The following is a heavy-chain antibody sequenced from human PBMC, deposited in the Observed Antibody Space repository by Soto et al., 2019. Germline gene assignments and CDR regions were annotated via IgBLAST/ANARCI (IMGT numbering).Heavy chain of an antibody. D-gene: IGHD3-10*01. Sequence: GGSLRLSCAASGFTFSSFGMHWVRQAPGKGLEWVTGILYDGSDKYYADSVKGRFTISRENSKNTLYLQMNSLRTEDSAVYYCAKAGGGFGDFVHHWGQGTPVTVSS. V-gene: IGHV3-30*18. CDR2: ILYDGSDK. J-gene: IGHJ4*02. CDR3: AKAGGGFGDFVHH. CDR1: GFTFSSFG.